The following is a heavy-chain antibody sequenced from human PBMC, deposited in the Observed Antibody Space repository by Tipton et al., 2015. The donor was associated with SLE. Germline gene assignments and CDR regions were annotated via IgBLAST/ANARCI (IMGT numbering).Heavy chain of an antibody. D-gene: IGHD6-6*01. Sequence: SLRLSCAASGFTFSTNAMSWVRQAPGKGLEWVSSIIDGGTTYYTDSVKGRFTISRDNSKNTLYLQMNSLRAEDTAVYYCAREIFFVPSVWGKGTTVTVSS. CDR1: GFTFSTNA. CDR2: IIDGGTT. CDR3: AREIFFVPSV. J-gene: IGHJ6*04. V-gene: IGHV3-23*01.